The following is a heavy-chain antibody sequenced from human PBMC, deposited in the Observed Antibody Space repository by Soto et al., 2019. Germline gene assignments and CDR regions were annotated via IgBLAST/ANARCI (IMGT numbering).Heavy chain of an antibody. J-gene: IGHJ6*02. D-gene: IGHD2-21*01. CDR2: IRSKAYGGTT. V-gene: IGHV3-49*04. CDR1: GFTFGDYA. Sequence: GGSLRLSCTASGFTFGDYAMSWVRQAPGKGLEWVGFIRSKAYGGTTEYAASVKGRFTISRDDSKSIAHLQMNSLKTEDTAVYYCTRLIYYYYGMDVWGQGTTVTVSS. CDR3: TRLIYYYYGMDV.